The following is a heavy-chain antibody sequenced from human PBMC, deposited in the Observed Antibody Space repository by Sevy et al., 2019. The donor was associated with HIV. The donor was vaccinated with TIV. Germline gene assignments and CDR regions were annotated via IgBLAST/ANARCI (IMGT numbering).Heavy chain of an antibody. Sequence: GGCLRLSCAASGFAFSTHAMHWVRQAPGKGLEWVAVISYEGTETFYAASVEGRFTISRDNSKNMLSLQINSLKPEETALYYCARDGGYSIKWYPLYWGHGTLVTVSS. CDR1: GFAFSTHA. J-gene: IGHJ4*01. D-gene: IGHD1-26*01. CDR2: ISYEGTET. V-gene: IGHV3-30-3*01. CDR3: ARDGGYSIKWYPLY.